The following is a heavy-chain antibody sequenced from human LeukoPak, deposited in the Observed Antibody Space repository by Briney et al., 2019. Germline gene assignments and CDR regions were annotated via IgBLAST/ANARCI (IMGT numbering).Heavy chain of an antibody. Sequence: GGSLRLSCAASGFTFSSYGMHWVRQAPGKGREWVAVISYDGSDKYYADSVKGRFTISRDNSKNTLYLQMNSLRAEDTAVYYCGNHFPHFDYWGQGTLVTVSS. CDR3: GNHFPHFDY. CDR1: GFTFSSYG. J-gene: IGHJ4*02. CDR2: ISYDGSDK. V-gene: IGHV3-30*18. D-gene: IGHD3-3*02.